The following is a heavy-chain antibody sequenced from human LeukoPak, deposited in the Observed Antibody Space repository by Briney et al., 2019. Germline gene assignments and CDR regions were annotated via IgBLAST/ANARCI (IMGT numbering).Heavy chain of an antibody. V-gene: IGHV4-61*02. CDR1: GGSISSGSYY. J-gene: IGHJ3*02. CDR3: ARGRDGRDPFGI. Sequence: PSETLSLTCTVSGGSISSGSYYWSWIRQPAGKGLEWIGRIYTSGSTNYNPSLKSRVTISVDTSKNQFSLKLSSVTAADTAVYYCARGRDGRDPFGIWGQGTMVTVSS. D-gene: IGHD5-24*01. CDR2: IYTSGST.